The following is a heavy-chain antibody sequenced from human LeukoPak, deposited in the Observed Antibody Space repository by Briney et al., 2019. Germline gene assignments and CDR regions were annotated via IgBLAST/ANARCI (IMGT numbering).Heavy chain of an antibody. J-gene: IGHJ4*02. Sequence: ASVKVSCKASGYTFTGYYMHWVRQAPGQGLEWMGWINPNSGGINYAQKFQGRVTMTRDTSISTAYMELSRLRSDDTAVYYCARDVCFGGNCYSDYFDYWGQGILVTVSS. CDR3: ARDVCFGGNCYSDYFDY. D-gene: IGHD2-15*01. CDR2: INPNSGGI. V-gene: IGHV1-2*02. CDR1: GYTFTGYY.